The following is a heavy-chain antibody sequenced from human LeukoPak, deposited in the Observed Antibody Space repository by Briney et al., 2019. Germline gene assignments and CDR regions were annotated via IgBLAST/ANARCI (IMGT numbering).Heavy chain of an antibody. D-gene: IGHD6-19*01. J-gene: IGHJ3*02. Sequence: GGSLRLSCAASGFNFDDYAMHWVRQAPGKGLEWVSLISVDGDSTYYADSVKGRFTISRDNSKNTLYLQMNSLRAEDTAVYYCASQEYSSGFDAFDIWGQGTMVTVSS. CDR1: GFNFDDYA. V-gene: IGHV3-43*02. CDR2: ISVDGDST. CDR3: ASQEYSSGFDAFDI.